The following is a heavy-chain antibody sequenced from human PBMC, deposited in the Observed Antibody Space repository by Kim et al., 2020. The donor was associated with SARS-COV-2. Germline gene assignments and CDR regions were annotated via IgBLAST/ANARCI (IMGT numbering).Heavy chain of an antibody. J-gene: IGHJ4*02. CDR1: GFSFSDWA. Sequence: GGSLRLSCAAFGFSFSDWAMHWVRQTPGKGLEWVAVISSDGDDKYHAESVKGRFTISRDNSKNTLFLQMNSLRPDDTAMYYCASTGFGELFGAVLEYWGQGPLVTVSS. D-gene: IGHD3-16*01. CDR2: ISSDGDDK. V-gene: IGHV3-30-3*01. CDR3: ASTGFGELFGAVLEY.